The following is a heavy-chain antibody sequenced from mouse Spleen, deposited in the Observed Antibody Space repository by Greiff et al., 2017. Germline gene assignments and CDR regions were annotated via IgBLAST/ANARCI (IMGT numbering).Heavy chain of an antibody. J-gene: IGHJ4*01. CDR1: GYTFTSYW. CDR3: ARPPLLLRWGDYAMDY. D-gene: IGHD1-1*01. CDR2: IHPNSGST. V-gene: IGHV1-64*01. Sequence: QVQLQQSGAELVKPGASVKLSCKASGYTFTSYWMHWVKQRPGQGLEWIGMIHPNSGSTNYNEKFKSKATLTVDKSSSTAYMQLSSLTSEDSAVYYCARPPLLLRWGDYAMDYWGQGTSVTVSS.